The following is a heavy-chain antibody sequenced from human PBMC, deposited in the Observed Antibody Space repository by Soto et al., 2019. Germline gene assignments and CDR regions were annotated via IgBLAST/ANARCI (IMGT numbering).Heavy chain of an antibody. Sequence: QVQLQESAPGLVKPSQTLSLTCTVSGGSISSGGYYWSWIRQHPGKGLEWIGYIYYSGSTYYNPSLNRRVTISVDTSKTQCSLKLSSVTAADTAVYYCARGPYYDFWSGYYPSSYYYYYYMDVWGKGTTVTVSS. CDR2: IYYSGST. D-gene: IGHD3-3*01. J-gene: IGHJ6*03. CDR1: GGSISSGGYY. V-gene: IGHV4-31*03. CDR3: ARGPYYDFWSGYYPSSYYYYYYMDV.